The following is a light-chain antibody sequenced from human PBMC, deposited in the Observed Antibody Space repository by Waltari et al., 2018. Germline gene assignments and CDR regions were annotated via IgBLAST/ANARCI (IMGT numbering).Light chain of an antibody. CDR2: KVS. V-gene: IGKV2-30*02. CDR1: QSLVHSDGKTY. Sequence: DVVMTQSPLSLSVSLGQPASISCKSSQSLVHSDGKTYLNWYQQRPGQSPRRLLYKVSNRDSGVPDRFSGSGSGTDFTLQISRVEAEDVGVYYCMQGTHWPPWTFGQGTKVEIK. CDR3: MQGTHWPPWT. J-gene: IGKJ1*01.